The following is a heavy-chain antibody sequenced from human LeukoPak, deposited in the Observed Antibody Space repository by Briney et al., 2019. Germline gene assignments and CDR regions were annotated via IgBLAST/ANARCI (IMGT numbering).Heavy chain of an antibody. CDR2: IYTSGST. J-gene: IGHJ4*02. CDR3: ARAWGITNSL. Sequence: SQTLSLTCTVSGGSISSGSYYWSWLRQPAGKGLEWIGRIYTSGSTNYNPSLKSRVTISVDTSKNQFSLKLSSVTAADTAVYYCARAWGITNSLWGQGTLVTVSS. D-gene: IGHD3-3*01. V-gene: IGHV4-61*02. CDR1: GGSISSGSYY.